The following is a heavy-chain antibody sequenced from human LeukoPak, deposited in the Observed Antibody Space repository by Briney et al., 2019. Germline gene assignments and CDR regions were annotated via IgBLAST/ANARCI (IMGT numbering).Heavy chain of an antibody. V-gene: IGHV3-23*01. Sequence: GALRLSCAASGFTFSSYAMSWVRQAPGKGLEWVSAISGSGGCTYYADSVKGRFTISRDNSKNTLYLQMNSLRAKDTAVYYCAREALPPRYSGSYYGGGLIDYWGQGTLVTVSS. J-gene: IGHJ4*02. D-gene: IGHD1-26*01. CDR2: ISGSGGCT. CDR3: AREALPPRYSGSYYGGGLIDY. CDR1: GFTFSSYA.